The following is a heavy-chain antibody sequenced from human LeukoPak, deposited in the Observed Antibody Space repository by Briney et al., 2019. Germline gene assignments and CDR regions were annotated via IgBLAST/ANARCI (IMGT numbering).Heavy chain of an antibody. CDR2: MCVHGHNV. D-gene: IGHD3-22*01. J-gene: IGHJ4*02. CDR1: GFTFDTHA. CDR3: SKFRGMIVASYFFDY. Sequence: PGGSLRLSCAASGFTFDTHAMSWVRPAPGKGLAGISTMCVHGHNVYYADTVKGRFTNSRDNSKNTLYLRMNSLRAEDTAIYYCSKFRGMIVASYFFDYWGQGALGTVSS. V-gene: IGHV3-23*01.